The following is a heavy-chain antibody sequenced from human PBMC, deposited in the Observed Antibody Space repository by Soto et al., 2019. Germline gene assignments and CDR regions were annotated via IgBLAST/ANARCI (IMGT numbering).Heavy chain of an antibody. CDR3: ARDDAMYYYDSSRYYGPFDI. CDR1: GGSISSGGYY. D-gene: IGHD3-22*01. Sequence: SETLSLTCTVSGGSISSGGYYWSWIRQHPGKGLEWIGYIYYSGSTYYNPSLKSRVTISVDTSKNQFSLKLSSVTAADTAVYYCARDDAMYYYDSSRYYGPFDIWGQGTMVTVSS. J-gene: IGHJ3*02. V-gene: IGHV4-31*03. CDR2: IYYSGST.